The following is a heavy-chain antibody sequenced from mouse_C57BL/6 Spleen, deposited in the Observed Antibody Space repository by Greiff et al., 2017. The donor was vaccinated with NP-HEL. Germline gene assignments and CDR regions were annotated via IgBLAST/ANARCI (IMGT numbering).Heavy chain of an antibody. Sequence: QVQPQQSGAELARPGASVKMSCKASGYTFTSYTMHWVKQRPGQGLEWIGYINPSSGYTKYNQKFKDKATLTADKSSSTAYMQLSSLTSEDSAVYYCARDSNYAMDYWGQGTSVTVSS. D-gene: IGHD2-5*01. V-gene: IGHV1-4*01. CDR2: INPSSGYT. CDR1: GYTFTSYT. J-gene: IGHJ4*01. CDR3: ARDSNYAMDY.